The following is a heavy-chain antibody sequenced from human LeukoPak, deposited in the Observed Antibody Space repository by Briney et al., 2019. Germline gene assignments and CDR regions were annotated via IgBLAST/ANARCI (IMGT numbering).Heavy chain of an antibody. CDR3: VNLFSSNF. Sequence: PGGSLRLSCAASAFTLSSYAMSWVRQAPGKGLEWVAGISSSGGSTNYADPAKGRSTISRDNSMNTLYLHMNSLTVEDTAMYYCVNLFSSNFWGQGTQVTVSS. CDR1: AFTLSSYA. CDR2: ISSSGGST. J-gene: IGHJ4*02. V-gene: IGHV3-23*01. D-gene: IGHD2-2*01.